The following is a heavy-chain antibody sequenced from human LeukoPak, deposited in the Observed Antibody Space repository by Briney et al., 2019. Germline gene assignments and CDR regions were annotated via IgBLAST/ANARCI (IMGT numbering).Heavy chain of an antibody. D-gene: IGHD3-10*01. CDR2: ISYDGSKK. V-gene: IGHV3-30-3*01. J-gene: IGHJ5*02. CDR3: ARDYSGSGSAGKP. Sequence: PGGSLRLSGAASGFTFSSYAMHWVRQAPGKGLVGVVVISYDGSKKYYADSVKGRLTVSRDNSKNTQYLQMKSLRAEDTAVYYCARDYSGSGSAGKPWGQGTLVTVSS. CDR1: GFTFSSYA.